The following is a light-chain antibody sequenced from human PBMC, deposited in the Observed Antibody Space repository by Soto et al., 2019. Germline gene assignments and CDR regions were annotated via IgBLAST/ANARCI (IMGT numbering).Light chain of an antibody. V-gene: IGKV1-9*01. J-gene: IGKJ2*01. Sequence: DIQLTQSPSFLSASVGDRVTITCRASQGFSNSLAWYQQKPGKAPKLLIYAASTLQSGVPSRFSGSGSGTEFTPALRSLRPDDCATHRSQQPDIYPSPFGEGPMLELK. CDR1: QGFSNS. CDR3: QQPDIYPSP. CDR2: AAS.